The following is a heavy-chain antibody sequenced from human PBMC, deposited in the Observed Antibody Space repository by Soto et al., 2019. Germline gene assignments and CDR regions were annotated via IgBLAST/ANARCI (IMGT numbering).Heavy chain of an antibody. V-gene: IGHV1-18*01. Sequence: ASVKVSCKASGYTFTSYGISWVRQAPGQGLEWMGWISAYNGNTNYAQKLQGRVTMTTDTSTSTAYMELRSLRSDDTAVYYCAREPHYCSSTSCPLDYWGQGTLVTVSS. CDR3: AREPHYCSSTSCPLDY. CDR2: ISAYNGNT. CDR1: GYTFTSYG. D-gene: IGHD2-2*01. J-gene: IGHJ4*02.